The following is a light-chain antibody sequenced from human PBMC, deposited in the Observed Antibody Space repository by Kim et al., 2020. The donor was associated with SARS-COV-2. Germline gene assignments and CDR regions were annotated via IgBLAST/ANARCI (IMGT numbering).Light chain of an antibody. J-gene: IGLJ2*01. CDR3: QTWDSSSVI. CDR1: KLEDKY. V-gene: IGLV3-1*01. CDR2: QDT. Sequence: VSPGQTASITCSGDKLEDKYVCWYQQKEGQSPVLLIYQDTKWPSGIPERFSGSNSGNTATLTISGTQAMDEADYYCQTWDSSSVIFGGGTQLTVL.